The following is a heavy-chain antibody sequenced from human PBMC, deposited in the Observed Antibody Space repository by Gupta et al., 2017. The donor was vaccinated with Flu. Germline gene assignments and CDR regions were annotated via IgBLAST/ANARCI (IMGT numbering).Heavy chain of an antibody. D-gene: IGHD6-13*01. V-gene: IGHV3-23*01. CDR1: GLTFSDYA. CDR3: AKDRSGNPAIDD. Sequence: EVQLLESGGGLVEPGGSLRLSCAASGLTFSDYAMNWVRQVPGKGLEWVSTVGAGGDRTYYADSVMGRLTISRDNSKKTLYLQMNSLRGDDTAGYDCAKDRSGNPAIDDWGQGTLVTVSA. CDR2: VGAGGDRT. J-gene: IGHJ4*02.